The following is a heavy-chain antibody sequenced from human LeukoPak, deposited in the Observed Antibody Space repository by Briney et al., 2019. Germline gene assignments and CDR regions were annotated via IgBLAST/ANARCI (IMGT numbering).Heavy chain of an antibody. V-gene: IGHV3-30*04. Sequence: PGGSLRLSCAASGFTFSSYAMHWVRQAPGKGLEWVAVISYDGSNKYYADSVKGRFTISRDNSKNTVYLQLNSLRAEDTAVYYCAELGITMIGGVWGKGTTVTISS. CDR3: AELGITMIGGV. J-gene: IGHJ6*04. D-gene: IGHD3-10*02. CDR1: GFTFSSYA. CDR2: ISYDGSNK.